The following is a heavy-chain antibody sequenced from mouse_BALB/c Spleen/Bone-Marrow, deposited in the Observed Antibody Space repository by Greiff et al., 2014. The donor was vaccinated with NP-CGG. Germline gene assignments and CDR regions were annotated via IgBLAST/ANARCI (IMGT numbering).Heavy chain of an antibody. D-gene: IGHD2-13*01. J-gene: IGHJ1*01. Sequence: VQLQQSGPELVKPGASVKISCKASDYTFTSYYIHWVKQRPGQGLEWIGWIYPGNVNTKYNEKFKGKATLTADKSSSTAYMQLSSLTSEDSAVYFSARSVTTIRNWYFDVWGAGTTVTVSS. CDR3: ARSVTTIRNWYFDV. CDR2: IYPGNVNT. V-gene: IGHV1S56*01. CDR1: DYTFTSYY.